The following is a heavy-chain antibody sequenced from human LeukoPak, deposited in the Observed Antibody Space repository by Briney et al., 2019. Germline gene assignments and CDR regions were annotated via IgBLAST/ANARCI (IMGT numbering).Heavy chain of an antibody. D-gene: IGHD3-22*01. CDR1: GFTFSSYA. V-gene: IGHV3-64*01. CDR2: ISSNGGST. J-gene: IGHJ4*02. Sequence: PGGSLRLSCAASGFTFSSYAMHWVRQAPGKGLEYVSAISSNGGSTYYANSVKGRFTISRDNSKNTLYLQMGSLRAEDMAVYYCARAGYYDSSGYFGYWGQGTLVTVSS. CDR3: ARAGYYDSSGYFGY.